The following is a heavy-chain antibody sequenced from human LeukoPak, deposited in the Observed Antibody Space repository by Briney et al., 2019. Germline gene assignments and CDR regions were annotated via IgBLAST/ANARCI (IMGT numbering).Heavy chain of an antibody. V-gene: IGHV1-69*05. J-gene: IGHJ5*02. CDR3: ASEENWFDP. Sequence: ASVKVSCKASGGTFSSYAISWVRQAPGQGLEWMGRIIPIFATTNYAQKLQGRVTITTDESTSTAYMELTSLQSEDTAVYYRASEENWFDPWGQGTLVTVPS. CDR2: IIPIFATT. CDR1: GGTFSSYA.